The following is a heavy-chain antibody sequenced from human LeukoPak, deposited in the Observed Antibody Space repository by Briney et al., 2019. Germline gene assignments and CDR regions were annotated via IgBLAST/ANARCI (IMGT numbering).Heavy chain of an antibody. CDR2: ISSSSSTI. CDR3: ARPLGTAMFYGMDV. J-gene: IGHJ6*02. V-gene: IGHV3-48*02. CDR1: GFTFSSYS. D-gene: IGHD1-1*01. Sequence: PTGGSLRLSCAASGFTFSSYSMNWVRQAPGKGLEWVSYISSSSSTICYADSVKGRFTISRDNAKNSLYLQMNSLRDEDTAVYYCARPLGTAMFYGMDVWGQGTTVTVSS.